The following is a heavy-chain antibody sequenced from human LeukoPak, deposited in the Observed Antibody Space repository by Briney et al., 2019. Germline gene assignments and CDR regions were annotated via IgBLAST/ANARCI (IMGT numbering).Heavy chain of an antibody. CDR3: ARQEVALGVVRGVKHARSFDY. CDR2: IYYSGST. CDR1: GGSISSSSYY. V-gene: IGHV4-39*01. J-gene: IGHJ4*02. Sequence: PSETLSFTCTVSGGSISSSSYYWGWIRQPPGKGLEWIGSIYYSGSTYYNPSLKSRVTISVDTSKNQFSLKLSSVTAADTAVYYCARQEVALGVVRGVKHARSFDYWGQGTLVTVSS. D-gene: IGHD3-10*01.